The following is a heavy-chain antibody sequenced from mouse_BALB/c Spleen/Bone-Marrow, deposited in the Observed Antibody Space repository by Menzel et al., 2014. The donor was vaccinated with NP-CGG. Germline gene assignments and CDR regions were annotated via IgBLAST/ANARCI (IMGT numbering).Heavy chain of an antibody. CDR3: ARRRGSPWYFDV. CDR1: GYTFTDYN. CDR2: IYPYNGGT. V-gene: IGHV1S29*02. Sequence: DVKLQESGPELVKPGASVKISCKASGYTFTDYNMHWVKQTHGKSLEWIGYIYPYNGGTGYNQKFKSKATLTVDNSSSTAYMELRSLTSEDSAVYYCARRRGSPWYFDVWGAGTTVTVSS. J-gene: IGHJ1*01.